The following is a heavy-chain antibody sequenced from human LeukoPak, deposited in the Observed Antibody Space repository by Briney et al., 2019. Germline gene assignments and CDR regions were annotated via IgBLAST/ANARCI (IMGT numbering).Heavy chain of an antibody. CDR1: GFIFSRYA. Sequence: GGSLRLSCSASGFIFSRYAMHWVRQAPGKGLEYVAGINDNGRRTHYGDSVKGRFSISRDNAKNTLYLQMNSLRAEDTAVYYCATSYFGSVYWGQGTLVTVSS. V-gene: IGHV3-64*04. CDR3: ATSYFGSVY. D-gene: IGHD3-10*01. CDR2: INDNGRRT. J-gene: IGHJ4*02.